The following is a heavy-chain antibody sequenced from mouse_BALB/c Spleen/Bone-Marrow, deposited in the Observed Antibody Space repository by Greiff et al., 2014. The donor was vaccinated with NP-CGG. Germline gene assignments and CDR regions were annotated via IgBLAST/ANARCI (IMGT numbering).Heavy chain of an antibody. CDR1: GYSFTGYF. J-gene: IGHJ2*01. CDR2: INPYNGDT. D-gene: IGHD1-1*01. V-gene: IGHV1-37*01. CDR3: GRVYYYGSSCFDY. Sequence: EVQLVESGPELVKPGASVKISCKASGYSFTGYFMNWVKQSHGKSLEWIGRINPYNGDTFYNQKFKGKATLTVDKSSSTAHMELLGLTSEDSAVYYCGRVYYYGSSCFDYWGQGTTLTVSS.